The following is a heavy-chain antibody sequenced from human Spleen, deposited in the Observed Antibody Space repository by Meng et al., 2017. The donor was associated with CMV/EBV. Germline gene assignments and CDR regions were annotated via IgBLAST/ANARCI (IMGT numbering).Heavy chain of an antibody. CDR1: GFTFSDYY. V-gene: IGHV3-11*01. Sequence: GESLKISCAASGFTFSDYYMTWVRQAPGKGLEWVSYISRSAGSIYYADSVKGRFTISRDNAKNSLYLQMNSLRAEDTALYHCLRDYDFWSRGGYWGQGTLVTVSS. D-gene: IGHD3-3*01. J-gene: IGHJ4*02. CDR3: LRDYDFWSRGGY. CDR2: ISRSAGSI.